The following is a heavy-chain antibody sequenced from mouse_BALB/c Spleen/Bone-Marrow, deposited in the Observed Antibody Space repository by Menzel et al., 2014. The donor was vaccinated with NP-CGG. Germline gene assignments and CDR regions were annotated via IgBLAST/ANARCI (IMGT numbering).Heavy chain of an antibody. CDR3: AKNYYYGYVAH. CDR1: GFDFSRYW. J-gene: IGHJ3*01. CDR2: INPASSTI. V-gene: IGHV4-1*02. D-gene: IGHD1-2*01. Sequence: EVHLVESGGGLVQPGGSLKLSCAASGFDFSRYWMTWVRQAPGKGLEWIGEINPASSTINYTPSLKDKFIISRDNAKNTLYLQMSKVRSEDTALYYCAKNYYYGYVAHWGQGTLVTVSA.